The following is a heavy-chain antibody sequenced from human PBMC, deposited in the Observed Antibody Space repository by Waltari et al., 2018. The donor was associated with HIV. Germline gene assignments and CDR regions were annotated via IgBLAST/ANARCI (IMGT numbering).Heavy chain of an antibody. CDR1: GFSFGDYA. CDR3: ARDTLNFFFGLDV. V-gene: IGHV3-48*02. J-gene: IGHJ6*02. CDR2: ISSSSFNI. Sequence: EEQVVESGGGLVHPGGTLKLSCAAFGFSFGDYAINWVRQAPGKGLEWIAYISSSSFNIKYVDSVRGRFTISRDNTQNSLSLQMNNLIDEDTAKYFCARDTLNFFFGLDVWGHGTTVAVSS.